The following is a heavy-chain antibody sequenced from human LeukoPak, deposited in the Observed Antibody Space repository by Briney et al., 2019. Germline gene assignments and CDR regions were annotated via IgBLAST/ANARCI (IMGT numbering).Heavy chain of an antibody. Sequence: GGSLRLSCAASGFSFSSYEMDWVRQAPGKGLEWVSYISSSGSTKYYADSVKGRFTISRDNAKNSLYLQMNSLRAEDTAVYYCASCGWVAGTGDYYMDVWGKGTTVTVSS. CDR3: ASCGWVAGTGDYYMDV. CDR2: ISSSGSTK. CDR1: GFSFSSYE. V-gene: IGHV3-48*03. D-gene: IGHD6-19*01. J-gene: IGHJ6*03.